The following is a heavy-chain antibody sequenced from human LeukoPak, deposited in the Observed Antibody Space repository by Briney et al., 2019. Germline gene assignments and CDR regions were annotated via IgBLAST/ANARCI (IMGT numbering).Heavy chain of an antibody. CDR2: ISASGSLT. D-gene: IGHD3-10*02. CDR3: AKRLFGETLHGPHDY. Sequence: GGSLRLSCAASALTFSSYAMSWVRQAPGKGLECVSSISASGSLTYYADSVKGRFTISRDNSKSILFLQMNSLTVEYTAVYFWAKRLFGETLHGPHDYWGQGPLVTVSS. V-gene: IGHV3-23*01. CDR1: ALTFSSYA. J-gene: IGHJ4*02.